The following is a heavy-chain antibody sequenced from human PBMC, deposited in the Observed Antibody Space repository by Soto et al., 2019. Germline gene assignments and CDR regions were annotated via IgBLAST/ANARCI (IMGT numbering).Heavy chain of an antibody. V-gene: IGHV4-39*01. CDR1: GGSISSSSYY. J-gene: IGHJ4*02. D-gene: IGHD3-16*02. CDR3: ARHQNDYIWGSYHLY. Sequence: QLQLQESGPGLVKPSETLSLTCTVSGGSISSSSYYWGWIRQPPGKGLEWIGSIYYSGSTYYNPSLNSRVTISVETSKNQFSLKLSSVTAADTAVYYCARHQNDYIWGSYHLYWGQGTLVTVSS. CDR2: IYYSGST.